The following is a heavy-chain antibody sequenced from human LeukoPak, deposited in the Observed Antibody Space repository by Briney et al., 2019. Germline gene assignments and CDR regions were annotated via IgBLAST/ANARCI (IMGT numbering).Heavy chain of an antibody. V-gene: IGHV4-4*07. D-gene: IGHD3-22*01. Sequence: PSETLSLTCTVSGGSISSYYWSWIRQPAGKGLEWIGRIYTSGSTNYNPSLKSQVTMSVDTSKNQFSLKLSSVTAADTAVYYCARDTDYYDSSGYYYAGYYYGMDVWGQGTTVTVSS. CDR1: GGSISSYY. CDR3: ARDTDYYDSSGYYYAGYYYGMDV. J-gene: IGHJ6*02. CDR2: IYTSGST.